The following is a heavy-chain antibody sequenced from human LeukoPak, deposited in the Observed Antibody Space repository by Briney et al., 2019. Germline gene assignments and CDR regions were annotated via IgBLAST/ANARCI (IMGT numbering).Heavy chain of an antibody. CDR2: IYTSGRT. V-gene: IGHV4-4*07. CDR1: GDSISSYY. CDR3: ARDSWFGYYYYYMDV. D-gene: IGHD3-10*01. Sequence: PSETLSLTCTVSGDSISSYYWSWIRQPAGKGLEWIGRIYTSGRTNYNPSLKSRVTMSADTSKNQSSLKLRSVTAADTAVYYCARDSWFGYYYYYMDVWGKGTTVTVSS. J-gene: IGHJ6*03.